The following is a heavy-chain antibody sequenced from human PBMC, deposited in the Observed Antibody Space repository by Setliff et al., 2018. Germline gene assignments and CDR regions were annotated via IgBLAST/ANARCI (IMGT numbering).Heavy chain of an antibody. Sequence: SETLSLTCSVSGGSISIYFWNWIRQPAGKGLEWIGRISTSGSTTYNPSLKSRVTMSVDTSKNHFSLKLSSVTAADTAVYYCARDTGWYYFDYWGQGTQVTVSS. CDR3: ARDTGWYYFDY. CDR2: ISTSGST. D-gene: IGHD6-19*01. CDR1: GGSISIYF. J-gene: IGHJ4*02. V-gene: IGHV4-4*07.